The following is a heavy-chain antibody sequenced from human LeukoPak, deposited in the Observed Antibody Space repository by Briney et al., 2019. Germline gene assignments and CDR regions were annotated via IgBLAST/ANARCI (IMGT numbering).Heavy chain of an antibody. D-gene: IGHD1-26*01. CDR3: ATPTVGAIKEDLFDY. V-gene: IGHV1-8*01. CDR1: GYTFASY. CDR2: MNPSTGNT. Sequence: ASVKVSCKASGYTFASYINWVRQATGQGLEWLGWMNPSTGNTGFAQRFQGRVTMTKDTSISTAYMELSSLRSEDTAVYYCATPTVGAIKEDLFDYWGQGTLVTVSS. J-gene: IGHJ4*02.